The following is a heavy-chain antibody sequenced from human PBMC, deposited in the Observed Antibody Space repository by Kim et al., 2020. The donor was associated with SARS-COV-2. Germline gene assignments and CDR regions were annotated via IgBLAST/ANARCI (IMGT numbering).Heavy chain of an antibody. V-gene: IGHV3-11*01. Sequence: GGSLRLSCAASGFTFSDYYMSWIRQAPGKGLEWVSYISSSGSTIYYADSVKGRFTISRDNAKNSLYLQMNSLRAEDTAVHYCARDRLSYYDSSGYFDYWGQGTLVTVSS. J-gene: IGHJ4*02. CDR1: GFTFSDYY. CDR2: ISSSGSTI. CDR3: ARDRLSYYDSSGYFDY. D-gene: IGHD3-22*01.